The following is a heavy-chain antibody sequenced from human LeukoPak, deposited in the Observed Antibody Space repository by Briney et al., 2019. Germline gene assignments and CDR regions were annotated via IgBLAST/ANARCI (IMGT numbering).Heavy chain of an antibody. J-gene: IGHJ4*02. Sequence: GGSLRLSCAASGFTFSSYAMSWIRQAPGKGLEWVSAMSGSGGTTYYADSVKGRFTISRDNSKNTLYLQMNSLRAEDTAIYYCAEGGGGGCGSTSCSNLFDYWGQGTLVTVSS. CDR3: AEGGGGGCGSTSCSNLFDY. CDR2: MSGSGGTT. V-gene: IGHV3-23*01. CDR1: GFTFSSYA. D-gene: IGHD2-2*01.